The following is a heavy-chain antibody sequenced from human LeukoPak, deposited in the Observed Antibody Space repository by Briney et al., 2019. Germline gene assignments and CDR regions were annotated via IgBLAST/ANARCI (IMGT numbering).Heavy chain of an antibody. CDR1: GGSFSGYY. V-gene: IGHV4-34*01. CDR2: INHSGST. J-gene: IGHJ4*02. CDR3: ARGGVLRYFDWLLEEYFDY. Sequence: KASETLSLTCAVYGGSFSGYYWSWIRQPPGKGLEWIGEINHSGSTNYNRSLKSRVTISVDTSKNQFSLKLSSVTAADTAVYYCARGGVLRYFDWLLEEYFDYWGQGTLVTVSS. D-gene: IGHD3-9*01.